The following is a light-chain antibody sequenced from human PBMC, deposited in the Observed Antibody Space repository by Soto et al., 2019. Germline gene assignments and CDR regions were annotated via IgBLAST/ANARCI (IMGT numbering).Light chain of an antibody. CDR2: DNN. Sequence: QSVLTQPPSVSAAPGQKVTISFSGSSSNIRNNYVSWYQQLPGTAPKLLIYDNNNRPSGIPDRFSGSKSGTSATLGITGLQTGDEADYYCGTWDSSLSSWQVFGGGTQLTVL. V-gene: IGLV1-51*01. J-gene: IGLJ3*02. CDR1: SSNIRNNY. CDR3: GTWDSSLSSWQV.